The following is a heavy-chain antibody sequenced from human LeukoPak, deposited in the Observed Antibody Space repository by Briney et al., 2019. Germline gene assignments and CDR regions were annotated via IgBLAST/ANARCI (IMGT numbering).Heavy chain of an antibody. CDR2: ISGSGGST. CDR3: AKGDDSSGYYPYYYYYYGMDV. CDR1: GFTFSSYA. V-gene: IGHV3-23*01. J-gene: IGHJ6*02. Sequence: SGGSLRLSCAASGFTFSSYAMSWVRQAPGKGLEWVSAISGSGGSTYYADSVKGRFTISRDNSKNTLYLQMNSLRAEDTAVYYCAKGDDSSGYYPYYYYYYGMDVWGQGTTVTVSS. D-gene: IGHD3-22*01.